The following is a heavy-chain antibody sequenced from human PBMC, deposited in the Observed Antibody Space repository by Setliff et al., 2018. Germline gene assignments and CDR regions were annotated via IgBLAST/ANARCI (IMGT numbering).Heavy chain of an antibody. CDR2: IQSTGNT. CDR1: GVSFGSGTYY. D-gene: IGHD5-12*01. V-gene: IGHV4-61*02. CDR3: AGTPALGTSWLSPFDY. J-gene: IGHJ4*02. Sequence: HPSETLSLTCTVSGVSFGSGTYYWSWIRQPAGKGLEWIGLIQSTGNTNYNPSLQSRVTISIDTSKNQFSLKMSSVTAADTAMYYCAGTPALGTSWLSPFDYWGQGTLVTVS.